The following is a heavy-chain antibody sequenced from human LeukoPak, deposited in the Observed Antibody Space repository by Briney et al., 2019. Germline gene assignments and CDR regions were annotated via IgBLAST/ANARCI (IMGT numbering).Heavy chain of an antibody. Sequence: GASVKVSCKASGFTFTSTAVQWVRQARGQRLEWIGWILVGSGNTNYAQMFQERVILTWDVSTSTAYMVLSSLRSEDTAIYYCASDPPYTSSSAWWGQGTLVTVSS. CDR2: ILVGSGNT. CDR3: ASDPPYTSSSAW. J-gene: IGHJ4*02. D-gene: IGHD2-2*01. CDR1: GFTFTSTA. V-gene: IGHV1-58*01.